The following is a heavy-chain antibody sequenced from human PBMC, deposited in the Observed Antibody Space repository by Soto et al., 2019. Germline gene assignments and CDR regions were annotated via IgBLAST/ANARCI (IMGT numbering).Heavy chain of an antibody. J-gene: IGHJ5*02. Sequence: ASVKVSCKASGYTFTSYGISWVRQAPGQGLEWMGWISAYNGNTNYAQKLQGRVTMTTDTSTSTAYMELRSLRSDDTAVYYCARIQHRIGYCSGGSCGNWFDPWGPGTLVTVSS. CDR3: ARIQHRIGYCSGGSCGNWFDP. CDR1: GYTFTSYG. D-gene: IGHD2-15*01. V-gene: IGHV1-18*01. CDR2: ISAYNGNT.